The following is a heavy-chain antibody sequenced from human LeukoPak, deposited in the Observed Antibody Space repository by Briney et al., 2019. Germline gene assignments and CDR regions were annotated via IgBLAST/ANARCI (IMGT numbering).Heavy chain of an antibody. CDR2: IYYSGST. CDR1: GGSIGSYY. D-gene: IGHD2-21*02. Sequence: PSETLSLTCTVSGGSIGSYYWSWIRQPPGKGLEWIGYIYYSGSTNYNPSLKSRVTISVDTSKNQFSLKLSSVTAADTAVYYCASLIVVVTAIPAWGQGTLVTVSS. J-gene: IGHJ4*02. CDR3: ASLIVVVTAIPA. V-gene: IGHV4-59*01.